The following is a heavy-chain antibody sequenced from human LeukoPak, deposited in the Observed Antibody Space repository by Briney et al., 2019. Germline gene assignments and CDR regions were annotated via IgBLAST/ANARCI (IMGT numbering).Heavy chain of an antibody. J-gene: IGHJ3*02. V-gene: IGHV1-8*01. CDR2: MKPDDGRT. CDR3: KMAKEGNAFDI. CDR1: GYTFTNHD. Sequence: ASVKVSCKASGYTFTNHDINWARQAPGQGLEWMGWMKPDDGRTGYAQKFQGRVTMTRDTSITTAYMELSSLTSDDTAIYYCKMAKEGNAFDIWGQGTMVTVS. D-gene: IGHD5-24*01.